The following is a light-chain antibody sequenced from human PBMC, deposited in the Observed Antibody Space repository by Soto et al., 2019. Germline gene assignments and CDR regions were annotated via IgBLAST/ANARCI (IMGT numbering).Light chain of an antibody. CDR3: TSYTSVTIVV. V-gene: IGLV2-14*01. Sequence: QSALTQPASVSGSPGQSITISCTGSNNDIGGYNSVSWYQQHPGKAPKLLIFGVTNRPSGVSDRFSGSKSGNTASLTVSALQAEDEADYYCTSYTSVTIVVFGGGTQLTVL. CDR1: NNDIGGYNS. J-gene: IGLJ2*01. CDR2: GVT.